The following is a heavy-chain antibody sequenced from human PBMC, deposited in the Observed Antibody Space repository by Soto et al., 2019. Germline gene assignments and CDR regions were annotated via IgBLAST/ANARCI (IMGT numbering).Heavy chain of an antibody. Sequence: QVQLVESGGGVVQPGRSLRLSCAASGFIFSNYVMYWVRQAPGKGLEWVAFMSYDGTTKSYADSVKGRFTISRDNSQNTMYLHMNSLRPEDTGVYYCAREVRGSSYFDYWGQGTLVTVSS. CDR1: GFIFSNYV. CDR2: MSYDGTTK. CDR3: AREVRGSSYFDY. D-gene: IGHD1-1*01. V-gene: IGHV3-30-3*01. J-gene: IGHJ4*02.